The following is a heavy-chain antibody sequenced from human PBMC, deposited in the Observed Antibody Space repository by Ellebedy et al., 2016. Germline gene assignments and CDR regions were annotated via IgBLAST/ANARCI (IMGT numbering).Heavy chain of an antibody. D-gene: IGHD3-3*01. CDR3: YYGHYSGY. Sequence: GGSLRLXCAASGFTFSSYAMSWVRQAPGKGLEWVATISGAGYTTFFADSVKGRFTISRDNSRYTLYLQMDSLRAADTAVYYCYYGHYSGYWGQGTLVTVSS. V-gene: IGHV3-23*01. J-gene: IGHJ4*02. CDR2: ISGAGYTT. CDR1: GFTFSSYA.